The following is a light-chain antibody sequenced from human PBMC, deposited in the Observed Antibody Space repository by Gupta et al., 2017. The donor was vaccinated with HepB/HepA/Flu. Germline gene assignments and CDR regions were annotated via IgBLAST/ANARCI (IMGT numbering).Light chain of an antibody. V-gene: IGLV1-40*01. CDR2: GNT. CDR3: QSYDSSLSGWV. J-gene: IGLJ3*02. CDR1: SSNIGAGYD. Sequence: HSVLTQPPSVSGAPGQRVTISCAGSSSNIGAGYDVHWYQQLPGTAPKFLIYGNTNRPSGVPDRFSGSKSGTSASLAITGLQAEDEADYYCQSYDSSLSGWVFGGGTNLTVL.